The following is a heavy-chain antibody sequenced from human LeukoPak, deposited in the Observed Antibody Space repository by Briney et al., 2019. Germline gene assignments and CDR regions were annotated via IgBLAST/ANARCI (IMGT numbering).Heavy chain of an antibody. J-gene: IGHJ4*02. Sequence: SQTLSLTRAISGDSVSSNSVAWNWIRQSPSRGLEWLGRTYYRSKWYNDYAVSVKSRITINPDTAKNQFSLQLNSVTPEDTAVYYCARTEQSYYFDYWGQGTLVTVSS. V-gene: IGHV6-1*01. CDR3: ARTEQSYYFDY. CDR2: TYYRSKWYN. CDR1: GDSVSSNSVA. D-gene: IGHD6-19*01.